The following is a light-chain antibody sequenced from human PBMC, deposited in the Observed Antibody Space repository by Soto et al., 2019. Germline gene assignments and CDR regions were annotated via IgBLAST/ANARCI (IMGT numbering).Light chain of an antibody. CDR2: AAS. V-gene: IGKV1-6*01. J-gene: IGKJ1*01. CDR3: LQYYNFSWT. Sequence: AIQMTQSPSSLSASVGDRVTISCRASQDIRNTLAWYQQEPGEAPKLLIFAASNLQSGVPSRFSGSGSVTDFTLAITGLQPEDFATYYCLQYYNFSWTFGQGTKV. CDR1: QDIRNT.